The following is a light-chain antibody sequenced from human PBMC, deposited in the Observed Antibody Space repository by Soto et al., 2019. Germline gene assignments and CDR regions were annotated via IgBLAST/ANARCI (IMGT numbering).Light chain of an antibody. CDR3: GSSPGSDTRV. CDR1: SSDVGTYNS. V-gene: IGLV2-14*01. CDR2: DVS. Sequence: QSALTQPASVSGSPGQSITISCTGASSDVGTYNSVSWYQQHPGKAPKLMIYDVSKRPSGVSNRFSASKSGNTASLTISGLQTDDEADYYCGSSPGSDTRVFGTATKVTVL. J-gene: IGLJ1*01.